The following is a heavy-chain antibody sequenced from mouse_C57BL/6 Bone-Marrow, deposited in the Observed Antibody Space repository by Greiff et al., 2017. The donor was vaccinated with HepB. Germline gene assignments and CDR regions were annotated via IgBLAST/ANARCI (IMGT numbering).Heavy chain of an antibody. CDR1: GFNIKDDY. Sequence: VQLQQSGAELVRPGASVKLSCTASGFNIKDDYMHWVKQRPEQGLDGIGWIDPENGDTEYASKFQGKATITADTSSNTAYLQLSSLTSEDTAVYYCTLSSGDWYFDVWGTGTTVTVSS. V-gene: IGHV14-4*01. CDR3: TLSSGDWYFDV. J-gene: IGHJ1*03. CDR2: IDPENGDT. D-gene: IGHD1-1*01.